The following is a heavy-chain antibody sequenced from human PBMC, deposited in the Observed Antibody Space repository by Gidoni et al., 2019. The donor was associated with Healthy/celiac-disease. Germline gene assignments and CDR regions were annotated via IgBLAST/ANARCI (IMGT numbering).Heavy chain of an antibody. V-gene: IGHV1-46*03. J-gene: IGHJ3*02. CDR3: ARSIGYYYDSSGYYLTDDAFDI. Sequence: GAEVKKPGASVRFPARHLDTPSPATICTGCDRPPGQGLEWMGIINPSGGSTSYAQKFQGRVTMTRDTSTSTVYMELSSRRSEDTAVYYCARSIGYYYDSSGYYLTDDAFDIWGQGTMVTVSS. CDR1: DTPSPAT. D-gene: IGHD3-22*01. CDR2: INPSGGST.